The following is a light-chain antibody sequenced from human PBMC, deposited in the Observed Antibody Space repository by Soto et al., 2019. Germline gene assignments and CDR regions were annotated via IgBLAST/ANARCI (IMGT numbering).Light chain of an antibody. CDR1: ESVSNRY. J-gene: IGKJ1*01. CDR2: GTS. V-gene: IGKV3-20*01. Sequence: EIVLTQSPGTLSLSPGERATLSCRTSESVSNRYLAWYQQKPGQAPRLLIYGTSVRATGIPDRFSGSGSGTDFTLTINTLDPEDFAVYYCQQFGSSLRTFGQGTKVEI. CDR3: QQFGSSLRT.